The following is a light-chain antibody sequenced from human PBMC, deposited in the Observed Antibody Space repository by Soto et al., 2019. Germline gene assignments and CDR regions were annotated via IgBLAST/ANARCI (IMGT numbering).Light chain of an antibody. Sequence: QSALTQPASVSGSPGQSITISCTGTSSDVGCYNYVSWYQQHPGKAPKLMIYDVSNRPSGVSTRFSGSKSGNTAALTISGLHAEDEADYYCSSYTSSSTYVFGTGTKVTVL. V-gene: IGLV2-14*01. CDR2: DVS. CDR3: SSYTSSSTYV. CDR1: SSDVGCYNY. J-gene: IGLJ1*01.